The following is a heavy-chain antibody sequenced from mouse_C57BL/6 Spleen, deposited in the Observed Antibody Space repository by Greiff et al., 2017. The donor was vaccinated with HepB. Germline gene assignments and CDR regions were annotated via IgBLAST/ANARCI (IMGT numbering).Heavy chain of an antibody. CDR3: ARHDPFYGSNWYFDV. CDR2: ISSGGSYT. CDR1: GFTFSSYG. J-gene: IGHJ1*03. Sequence: EVKLVESGGDLVKPGGSLKLSCAASGFTFSSYGMSWVRQTPDKRLEWVATISSGGSYTYYPDSVKGRFTISRDNAKNTLYLQMSSLKSEDTAMYYCARHDPFYGSNWYFDVWGTGTTVTVSS. V-gene: IGHV5-6*02. D-gene: IGHD1-1*01.